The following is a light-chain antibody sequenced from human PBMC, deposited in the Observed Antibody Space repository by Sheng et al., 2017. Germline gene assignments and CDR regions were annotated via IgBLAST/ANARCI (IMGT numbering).Light chain of an antibody. CDR2: QDN. CDR3: AAWDAGLRGVV. CDR1: KLGDKY. J-gene: IGLJ2*01. V-gene: IGLV3-1*01. Sequence: SYEVTQTPSVSVSPGQTASITCSGDKLGDKYVCWYQQKPGQSPVVVIYQDNKRPSGIPERFSGSKSGTSASLAISGLRSEDEADYYCAAWDAGLRGVVFGGGTKLTVL.